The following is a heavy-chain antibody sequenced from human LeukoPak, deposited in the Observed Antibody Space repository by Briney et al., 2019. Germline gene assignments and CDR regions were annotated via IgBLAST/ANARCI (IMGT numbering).Heavy chain of an antibody. Sequence: SETLSLTCAVYGGSFSGYYWSWIRQPPGKGLEWIGEINHSGSTNYNPSLKSRVTISVDTSKNQFSLKLSSVTAADTAVYYCARTPYGSGSPPRFDHWGQGTLVTVSS. V-gene: IGHV4-34*01. J-gene: IGHJ4*02. D-gene: IGHD3-10*01. CDR2: INHSGST. CDR3: ARTPYGSGSPPRFDH. CDR1: GGSFSGYY.